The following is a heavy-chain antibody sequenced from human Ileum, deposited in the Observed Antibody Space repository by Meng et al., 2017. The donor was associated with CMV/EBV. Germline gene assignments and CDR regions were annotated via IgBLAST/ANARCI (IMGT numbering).Heavy chain of an antibody. J-gene: IGHJ6*02. CDR1: GFTFRVYA. V-gene: IGHV3-30-3*01. CDR3: ARVGRVGYCTGTNCHKYLYYYGMDV. CDR2: ISYDGSSK. D-gene: IGHD2-8*02. Sequence: GESLKISCAASGFTFRVYAIHWVRQAPGKGLEWVAVISYDGSSKFYADSVKGRFTISRDNSKNTLYLQMNSLRADDTAVYYCARVGRVGYCTGTNCHKYLYYYGMDVWGQGTTVTVSS.